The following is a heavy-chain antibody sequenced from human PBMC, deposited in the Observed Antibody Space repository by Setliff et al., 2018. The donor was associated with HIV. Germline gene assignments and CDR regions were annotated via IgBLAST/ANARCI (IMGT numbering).Heavy chain of an antibody. V-gene: IGHV3-74*01. CDR2: INSDGSGT. D-gene: IGHD5-12*01. CDR1: GFTFSSYW. Sequence: PGGSLRLSCAASGFTFSSYWMHWVRQAPGKGLVWVSRINSDGSGTSYADSVKGRFTISRDNAKKTLYLQMNSLRAEDMAVYYCARGHSGYKNGMDVWGQGTTVTVSS. CDR3: ARGHSGYKNGMDV. J-gene: IGHJ6*02.